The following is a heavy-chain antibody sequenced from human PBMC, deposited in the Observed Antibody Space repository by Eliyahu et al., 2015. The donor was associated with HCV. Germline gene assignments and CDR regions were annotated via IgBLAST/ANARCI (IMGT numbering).Heavy chain of an antibody. V-gene: IGHV1-69*06. Sequence: QVQXVQSGAEVKXPGSSVKVSCKASGGXFSXYAISXVRQAPGXGLEWMGGIMPIFGTANYAQKFQGRVTITADKSTSTAYMELSSLRSEDTAVYYCAKAGPCGGDCSAYYYYGMDVWGQGTTVTVSS. D-gene: IGHD2-21*02. CDR2: IMPIFGTA. CDR1: GGXFSXYA. CDR3: AKAGPCGGDCSAYYYYGMDV. J-gene: IGHJ6*02.